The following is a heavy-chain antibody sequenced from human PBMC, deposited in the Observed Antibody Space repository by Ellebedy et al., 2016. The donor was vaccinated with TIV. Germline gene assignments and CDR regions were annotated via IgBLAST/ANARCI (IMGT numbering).Heavy chain of an antibody. D-gene: IGHD2-2*01. CDR2: ISYDGSNK. J-gene: IGHJ6*03. Sequence: GESLKISCAASGFTFSSYGMHWVRQAPGKGLEWVAVISYDGSNKYYADSVKGRFTISRDNSKNTLYLQMNSLRAEDTAVYYCARRYQLLFPQQQLGYMDVWGKGTTVTVSS. CDR1: GFTFSSYG. CDR3: ARRYQLLFPQQQLGYMDV. V-gene: IGHV3-30*03.